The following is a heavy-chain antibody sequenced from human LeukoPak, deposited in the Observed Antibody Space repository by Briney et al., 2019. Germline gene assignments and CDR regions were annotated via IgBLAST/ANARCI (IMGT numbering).Heavy chain of an antibody. J-gene: IGHJ4*02. CDR3: ARGSHYYGSGSYFY. CDR2: INHSGST. Sequence: SETLSLTCAVYGGSFSGYYWSWIRQPPGKGLEWIGEINHSGSTNYNPSLKSRVTISVDTSKNQFSLKLSSVTAADTAVYYCARGSHYYGSGSYFYWGQGTLVTVSS. CDR1: GGSFSGYY. V-gene: IGHV4-34*01. D-gene: IGHD3-10*01.